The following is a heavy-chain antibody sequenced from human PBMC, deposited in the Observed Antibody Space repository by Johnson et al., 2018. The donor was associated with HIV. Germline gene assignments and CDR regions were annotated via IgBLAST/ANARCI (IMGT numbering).Heavy chain of an antibody. V-gene: IGHV3-7*01. Sequence: VQLVESGGGVVRPGGSLRLSCAASGFTFSNYWMTWVRLAPGKGLAWVANINQDGPEIYYVDSVTGRCTISRDNTKNSLYLQMTNLRAEDTARYYCVWNYVAAVKIWGQGTMGT. J-gene: IGHJ3*02. CDR3: VWNYVAAVKI. CDR2: INQDGPEI. CDR1: GFTFSNYW. D-gene: IGHD1-7*01.